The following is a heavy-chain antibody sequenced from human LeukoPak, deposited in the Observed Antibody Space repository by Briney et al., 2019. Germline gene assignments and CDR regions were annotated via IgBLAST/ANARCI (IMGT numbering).Heavy chain of an antibody. CDR2: ISGSGGST. D-gene: IGHD6-13*01. V-gene: IGHV3-23*01. J-gene: IGHJ4*02. CDR1: GFTFSSYA. Sequence: GGSLRLSCAASGFTFSSYAMSWVRQAPGKGLEWVSAISGSGGSTYYADSVKGRFTISRDNSKNTLYLQMNSLRAEDTAVYYCAKDPIVSSSHPIDYWGQGTLVTVPS. CDR3: AKDPIVSSSHPIDY.